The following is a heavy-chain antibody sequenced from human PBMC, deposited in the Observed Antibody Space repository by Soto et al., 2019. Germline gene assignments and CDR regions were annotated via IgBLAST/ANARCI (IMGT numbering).Heavy chain of an antibody. V-gene: IGHV4-59*01. D-gene: IGHD3-3*01. CDR3: ARYQIGVVISPTYYFDN. CDR1: GGSISGYY. Sequence: SETLSLTCTVSGGSISGYYWSWIRQPPGKGLEWIGYIYSSGSTNYNSSLRSRVTISLDTSKNQLSLNLRSATTADTAVYYCARYQIGVVISPTYYFDNWGQGTLVTVSS. J-gene: IGHJ4*02. CDR2: IYSSGST.